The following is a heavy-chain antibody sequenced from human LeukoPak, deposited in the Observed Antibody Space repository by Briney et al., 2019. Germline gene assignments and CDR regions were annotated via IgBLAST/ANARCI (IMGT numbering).Heavy chain of an antibody. D-gene: IGHD3-9*01. J-gene: IGHJ4*02. CDR2: IYYSGST. V-gene: IGHV4-31*03. Sequence: SETLSLTCTVSGGSISSGGYYWSWIRQHPGKGLEWIGYIYYSGSTYYNPSLKSRVTISVDTSKNQFSLKLSSVTAADTAVYYCARAPRYFDWLLSGEPYYFDYWGQGTLVTVSS. CDR3: ARAPRYFDWLLSGEPYYFDY. CDR1: GGSISSGGYY.